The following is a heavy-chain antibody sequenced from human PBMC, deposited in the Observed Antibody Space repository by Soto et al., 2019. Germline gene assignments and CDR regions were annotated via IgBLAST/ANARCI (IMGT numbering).Heavy chain of an antibody. J-gene: IGHJ3*02. CDR2: INAGNGNT. D-gene: IGHD6-19*01. CDR1: GYTFTSYA. CDR3: AREPLAVAGTGDAFDI. Sequence: ASVKVSCKASGYTFTSYAMHWVRQAPGQRLEWMGWINAGNGNTKYSQKFQGRVTITRDTSASTAYMELSSLRSEDTAVYYCAREPLAVAGTGDAFDIWGQGTMVTASS. V-gene: IGHV1-3*01.